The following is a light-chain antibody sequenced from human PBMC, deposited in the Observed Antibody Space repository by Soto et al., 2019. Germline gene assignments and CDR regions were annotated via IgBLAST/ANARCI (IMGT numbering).Light chain of an antibody. CDR2: LGS. J-gene: IGKJ2*02. Sequence: DIVMTQSPLSLPVTPGEPASISCRSSQSLLHSNAYNYLDWYLQKPGQSPQLLIYLGSSRASGDPDRFSVSGSGTDFTLKISRVYAEDVAVYYCLQALHTPWTFGQGTKLEIK. CDR1: QSLLHSNAYNY. V-gene: IGKV2-28*01. CDR3: LQALHTPWT.